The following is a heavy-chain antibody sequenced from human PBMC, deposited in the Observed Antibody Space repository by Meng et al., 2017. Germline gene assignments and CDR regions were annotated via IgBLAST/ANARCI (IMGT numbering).Heavy chain of an antibody. CDR2: INHNSGGT. CDR3: ARSIVATMVFDY. J-gene: IGHJ4*02. D-gene: IGHD5-12*01. V-gene: IGHV1-2*06. CDR1: GYTFTGYD. Sequence: GQLVQSAAEVKKVGASEKVSCKALGYTFTGYDMQWVRQAPGQGLEGMGRINHNSGGTNYAQKFQGRVTMTRDTSISTAYMELSRLRSDDTAVYYCARSIVATMVFDYGGQGTLVTVSS.